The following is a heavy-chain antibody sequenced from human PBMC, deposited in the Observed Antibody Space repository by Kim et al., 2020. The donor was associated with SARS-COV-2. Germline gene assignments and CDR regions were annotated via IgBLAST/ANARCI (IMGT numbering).Heavy chain of an antibody. V-gene: IGHV3-21*01. Sequence: GGSLRLSCAASGFTFSSYSMNWVRQAPGKGLEWVSSISSSSSYIYYADSVKGRFTISRDNAKNSLYLQMNSLRAEDTAVYYCARQQLPPYYYYGMDVWGQGTTVTVSS. CDR3: ARQQLPPYYYYGMDV. J-gene: IGHJ6*02. CDR2: ISSSSSYI. CDR1: GFTFSSYS. D-gene: IGHD6-13*01.